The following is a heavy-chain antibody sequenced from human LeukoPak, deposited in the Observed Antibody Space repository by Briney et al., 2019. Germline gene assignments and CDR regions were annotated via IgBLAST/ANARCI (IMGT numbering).Heavy chain of an antibody. CDR3: ARSPAATLDY. Sequence: SETLSLTCAAYGGSFSGYYWSWIRQPPGKGLEWIGEINHSGSTNYNPSLKSRVTISVDTSKNQFSLKLSSVTAADTAVYYCARSPAATLDYWGQGTLVTVSS. V-gene: IGHV4-34*01. J-gene: IGHJ4*02. D-gene: IGHD2-15*01. CDR1: GGSFSGYY. CDR2: INHSGST.